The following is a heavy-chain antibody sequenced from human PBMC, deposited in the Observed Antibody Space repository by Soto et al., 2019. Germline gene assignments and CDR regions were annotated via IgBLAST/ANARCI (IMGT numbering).Heavy chain of an antibody. D-gene: IGHD2-21*02. J-gene: IGHJ3*02. Sequence: EVQLVESGGGLVQPGGSLRLSCAASGFIFNSYWMHWVRQAPGKGPVWVSRINPDGSDTSYADSVKGRFTTSRDNAKNTLYLEMNSLRAEYTAAYFSAILAGVTPIPDGFDIWGQGTMVTVSS. CDR2: INPDGSDT. CDR1: GFIFNSYW. CDR3: AILAGVTPIPDGFDI. V-gene: IGHV3-74*01.